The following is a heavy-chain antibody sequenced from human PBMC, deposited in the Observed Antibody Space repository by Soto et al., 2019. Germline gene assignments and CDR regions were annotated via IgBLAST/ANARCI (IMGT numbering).Heavy chain of an antibody. V-gene: IGHV3-30*03. CDR1: GFTFSSYG. J-gene: IGHJ4*02. D-gene: IGHD3-22*01. Sequence: PGGSLRLSCAASGFTFSSYGMHWVRQAPGEGLEWVAVISYDGSNKYYADSVKGRFTISRDNSKNTLYLQMNSLRAEDTAVYYCARVHLAGYYYDSSGYYYYWGQGTLVTVSS. CDR2: ISYDGSNK. CDR3: ARVHLAGYYYDSSGYYYY.